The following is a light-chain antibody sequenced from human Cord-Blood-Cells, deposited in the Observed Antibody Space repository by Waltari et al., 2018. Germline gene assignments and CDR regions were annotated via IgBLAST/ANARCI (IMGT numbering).Light chain of an antibody. V-gene: IGLV2-14*01. J-gene: IGLJ2*01. Sequence: QSALTQPASVSGSPGQSITISCTGTSSDVGGYNYVSWYQQHPGKAPKLMIYEVSNRFSGSKSGNTASLTISGLQAEDEADYYCSSYTSSSNVVFGGGTKLTVL. CDR3: SSYTSSSNVV. CDR1: SSDVGGYNY. CDR2: EVS.